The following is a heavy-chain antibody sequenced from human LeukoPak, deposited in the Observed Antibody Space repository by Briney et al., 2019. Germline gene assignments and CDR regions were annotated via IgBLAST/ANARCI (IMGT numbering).Heavy chain of an antibody. CDR2: IANEATNYAT. J-gene: IGHJ5*02. V-gene: IGHV3-73*01. CDR1: GLRFTDSG. Sequence: PGGSLKLSCAASGLRFTDSGFHWVRHASGKGLEWVARIANEATNYATAYAASVKVRFTIYRDNSKKTAYLQMNSLKTEDTAVYYCVRHRTAGIGENWFDPWGQGTLVTVSS. D-gene: IGHD3-10*01. CDR3: VRHRTAGIGENWFDP.